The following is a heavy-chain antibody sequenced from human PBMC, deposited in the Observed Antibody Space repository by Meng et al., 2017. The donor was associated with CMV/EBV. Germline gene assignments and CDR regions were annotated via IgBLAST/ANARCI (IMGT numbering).Heavy chain of an antibody. D-gene: IGHD2-2*01. CDR2: ISSSSSYI. V-gene: IGHV3-21*01. CDR1: GFTFSSYS. Sequence: GGSLRLSCAASGFTFSSYSMNWVRQAPGKGLEWVSSISSSSSYIYYADSVKSRFTISRDNAKNSLYLQMNSLRAEDTAVYYCARAEDMVVVPAARHLYYYYYGMDVWGQGTTVTVSS. J-gene: IGHJ6*02. CDR3: ARAEDMVVVPAARHLYYYYYGMDV.